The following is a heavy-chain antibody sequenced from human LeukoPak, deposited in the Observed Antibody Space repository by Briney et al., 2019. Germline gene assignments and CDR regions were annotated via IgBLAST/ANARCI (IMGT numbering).Heavy chain of an antibody. V-gene: IGHV1-2*02. J-gene: IGHJ6*03. Sequence: EASVKVSCKASGYTFTGYYMHWVRQAPGQGLEWMGWINPNSGGTNYAQKFQGRVTMTRDTSISTAYMELSRLRSDDTAVYYCARAADYYYYYMDVWGKGTTVTVSS. CDR1: GYTFTGYY. D-gene: IGHD6-25*01. CDR2: INPNSGGT. CDR3: ARAADYYYYYMDV.